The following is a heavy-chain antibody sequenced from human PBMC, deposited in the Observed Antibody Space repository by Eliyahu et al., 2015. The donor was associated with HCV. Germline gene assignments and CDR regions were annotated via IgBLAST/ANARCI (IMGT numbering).Heavy chain of an antibody. D-gene: IGHD5-24*01. V-gene: IGHV1-3*01. CDR2: INAGNGNT. CDR1: GYTXTSYA. Sequence: QVQLVQSGAEVKKPGASVKVSCKASGYTXTSYAMHWVRQAPGQRLEWMGWINAGNGNTKYSQKFQGRVTITRDTSASTAYMELSSLRSEDTAVYYCARAPYPEMAALDYWGQGTLVTVSS. CDR3: ARAPYPEMAALDY. J-gene: IGHJ4*02.